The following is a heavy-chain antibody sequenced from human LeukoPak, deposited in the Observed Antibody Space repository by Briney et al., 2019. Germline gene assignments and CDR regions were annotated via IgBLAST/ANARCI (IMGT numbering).Heavy chain of an antibody. J-gene: IGHJ4*02. CDR2: ISAYNGNT. V-gene: IGHV1-18*01. CDR1: GYTFTSYG. D-gene: IGHD4-17*01. CDR3: ATEELYGDYEGGY. Sequence: GASVKVSCKASGYTFTSYGISWVRQAPGQGLEWMGWISAYNGNTNYAQKFQGRVTMTEDTSTDTAYMELSSLRSEDTAVYYCATEELYGDYEGGYWGQGTLVTVSS.